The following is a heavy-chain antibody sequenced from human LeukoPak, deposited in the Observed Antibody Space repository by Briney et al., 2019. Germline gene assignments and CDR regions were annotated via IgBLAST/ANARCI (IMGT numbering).Heavy chain of an antibody. Sequence: GGSLRLSCSASGFTFSSYAMHWVRQAPGKGLEYASAISSNGGSTYYADSVKGRFTISRDNSKNTLYLQMSSLSAEDTAVYYCAKMNVLTGYYTPNFDFWGQGTLVTVSS. CDR2: ISSNGGST. CDR1: GFTFSSYA. J-gene: IGHJ4*02. D-gene: IGHD3-9*01. V-gene: IGHV3-64D*06. CDR3: AKMNVLTGYYTPNFDF.